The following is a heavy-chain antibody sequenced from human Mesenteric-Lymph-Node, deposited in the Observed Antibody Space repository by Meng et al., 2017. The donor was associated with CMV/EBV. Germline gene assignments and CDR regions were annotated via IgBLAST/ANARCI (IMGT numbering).Heavy chain of an antibody. CDR3: AKNNDFWSGSFFDY. Sequence: GGSLRLSCAASGFTFTSYWMSWVRQAPGKGLEWVANIKQDGSEKYYVDSVKGRFTISRDNAKNSLYLQMNSLRAEDTAVYYCAKNNDFWSGSFFDYWGQGTLVTVS. V-gene: IGHV3-7*01. J-gene: IGHJ4*02. CDR1: GFTFTSYW. D-gene: IGHD3-3*01. CDR2: IKQDGSEK.